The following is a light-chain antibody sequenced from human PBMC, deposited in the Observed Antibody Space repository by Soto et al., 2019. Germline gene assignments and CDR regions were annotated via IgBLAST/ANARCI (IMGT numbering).Light chain of an antibody. V-gene: IGKV3-20*01. CDR3: QQYFNFVT. J-gene: IGKJ4*01. Sequence: ETVMTQYPATLSLSPGERATLSCRASQSVPFSYFAWYQQKPGQAPRLLIYATSTRATGIPDRFSGSGSGTDFTLSISRLEPADSAVYLCQQYFNFVTFGGGTKVEIK. CDR1: QSVPFSY. CDR2: ATS.